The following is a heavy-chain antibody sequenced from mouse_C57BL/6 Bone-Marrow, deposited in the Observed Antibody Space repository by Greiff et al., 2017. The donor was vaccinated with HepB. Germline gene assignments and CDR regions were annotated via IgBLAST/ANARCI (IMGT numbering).Heavy chain of an antibody. V-gene: IGHV1-55*01. CDR1: GYTFTSYW. CDR3: ARLPAWFAY. Sequence: QVQLQPGAELVKPGASVKMSCKASGYTFTSYWITWVKQRPGQGLEWIGDIYPGSGSTNYNEKFKSKATLTVDTSSSTAYMQLSSLTSEDSAVYYCARLPAWFAYWGQGTLVTVSA. J-gene: IGHJ3*01. CDR2: IYPGSGST.